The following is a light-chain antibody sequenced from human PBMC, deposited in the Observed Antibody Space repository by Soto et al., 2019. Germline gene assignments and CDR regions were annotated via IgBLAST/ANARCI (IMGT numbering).Light chain of an antibody. CDR1: QSVSSN. CDR3: QQYNNWPLT. V-gene: IGKV3-15*01. Sequence: EIVMTQSPATLSVSPGERATLSCRASQSVSSNLAWYQQKPGQAPRLLIYGVSTRATGIPARFSGSGSGKEFTPTISSLPSEDFAVYYCQQYNNWPLTFGGGTKVEIK. CDR2: GVS. J-gene: IGKJ4*01.